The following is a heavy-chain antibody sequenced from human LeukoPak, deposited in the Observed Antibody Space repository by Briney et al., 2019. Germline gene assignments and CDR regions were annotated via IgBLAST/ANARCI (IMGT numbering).Heavy chain of an antibody. CDR2: IKQDGSEK. Sequence: PGGSLRLSCAASGFTFSSYWMSWVRQAPGKGLEWVANIKQDGSEKYYVDSVKGRFTISRDNAKNSLYLQMNSLRAEDTAVYYCASSFGSYYYYYMDVWGKGTTVTISS. CDR1: GFTFSSYW. CDR3: ASSFGSYYYYYMDV. J-gene: IGHJ6*03. V-gene: IGHV3-7*01. D-gene: IGHD5-18*01.